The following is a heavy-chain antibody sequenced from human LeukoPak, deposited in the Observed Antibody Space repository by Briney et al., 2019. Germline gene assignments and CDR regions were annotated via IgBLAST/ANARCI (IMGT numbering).Heavy chain of an antibody. CDR3: ARRAGAYSHPYDY. V-gene: IGHV3-53*01. Sequence: GGSLRLSCTVSGFTVSSNSMSWVRQAPGKGLEWGSFIYSDNTHYSDSVKGRFTISRDNSKNTLYLQMNSLRAEDTAVYYCARRAGAYSHPYDYWGQGTLVTVSS. J-gene: IGHJ4*02. CDR2: IYSDNT. D-gene: IGHD4/OR15-4a*01. CDR1: GFTVSSNS.